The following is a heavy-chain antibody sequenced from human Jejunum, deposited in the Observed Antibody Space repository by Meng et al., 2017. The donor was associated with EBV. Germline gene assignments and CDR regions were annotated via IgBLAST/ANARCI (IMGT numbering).Heavy chain of an antibody. CDR2: IDHSGST. J-gene: IGHJ4*02. Sequence: QVQLQESGPGLVQPSGXLSPTCXVSGGSINSKNWWHWVRQAPGKGLEWIGEIDHSGSTHYNPSLKSRVTISLGTSMNQFSLELTSPTAADTAVYYCARDSQYLARGYFDYWGQGALVTVSS. V-gene: IGHV4-4*02. CDR3: ARDSQYLARGYFDY. D-gene: IGHD2/OR15-2a*01. CDR1: GGSINSKNW.